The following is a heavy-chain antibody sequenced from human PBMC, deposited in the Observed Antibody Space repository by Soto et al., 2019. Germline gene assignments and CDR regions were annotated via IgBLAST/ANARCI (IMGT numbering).Heavy chain of an antibody. CDR2: ISGSGGST. J-gene: IGHJ6*02. CDR1: GFTFSSYA. D-gene: IGHD5-18*01. Sequence: HPGGSLRLSCAASGFTFSSYAMSWVRQAPGKGLEWVSAISGSGGSTYYADSVKGRFTISRDNSKNTLYLQMNSLGAEDTAVHYCAKDRDFGLWHHYYYYGMDVWGQGTTVTVSS. CDR3: AKDRDFGLWHHYYYYGMDV. V-gene: IGHV3-23*01.